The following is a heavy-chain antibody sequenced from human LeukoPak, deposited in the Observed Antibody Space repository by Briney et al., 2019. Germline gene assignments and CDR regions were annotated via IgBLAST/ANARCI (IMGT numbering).Heavy chain of an antibody. V-gene: IGHV1-2*02. CDR3: AREAARILGDYMDV. J-gene: IGHJ6*03. CDR1: GYTFTGYY. Sequence: ASVKVSCKASGYTFTGYYMHWVRQAPGQGLEWMGWIKPNSGGTNYAQKFQGRVTMTRDTSISTAYMELSRPRSDDTAVYYCAREAARILGDYMDVWGKGTTVTVSS. CDR2: IKPNSGGT. D-gene: IGHD5-18*01.